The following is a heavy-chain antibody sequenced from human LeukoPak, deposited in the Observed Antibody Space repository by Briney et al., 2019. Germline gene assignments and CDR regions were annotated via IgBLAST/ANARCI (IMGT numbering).Heavy chain of an antibody. CDR3: ARDVFKRDSSSWDGDY. D-gene: IGHD6-13*01. V-gene: IGHV3-21*01. Sequence: GGSLRLSCAASGFTFSSYSMNWVRQAPGKGLEWVSSISSSSSYIYYADSVKGRFTISRDNAKNSLYLQMNSLRAEDTAVYCCARDVFKRDSSSWDGDYWGQGTLVTVSS. J-gene: IGHJ4*02. CDR2: ISSSSSYI. CDR1: GFTFSSYS.